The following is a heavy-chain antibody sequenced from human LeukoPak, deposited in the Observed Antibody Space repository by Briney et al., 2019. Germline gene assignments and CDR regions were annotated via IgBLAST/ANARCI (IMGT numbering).Heavy chain of an antibody. Sequence: SETLSLTCTVSGGSISSYYWSWIRQPPGKGLEWIGYIYYSGSTNYNPSLKSRVTISVDTSKNQFSLKLSSVTAADTAVYYCARDGGSGFDYWGQGTLVTVSS. V-gene: IGHV4-59*12. CDR2: IYYSGST. J-gene: IGHJ4*02. D-gene: IGHD6-19*01. CDR3: ARDGGSGFDY. CDR1: GGSISSYY.